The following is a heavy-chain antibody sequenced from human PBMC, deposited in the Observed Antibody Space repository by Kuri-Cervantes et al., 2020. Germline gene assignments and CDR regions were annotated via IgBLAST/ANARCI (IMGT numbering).Heavy chain of an antibody. Sequence: GSLRLSCTVSGGSVSSGSYYWSWIRQPPGKGLEWIGSIYHSGSTYYNPSLKSRVTISVDTSKNQFSLKLSSVTAADTAVYYCARGYDYGDHKYYFDYWGQGTLVTVSS. D-gene: IGHD4-17*01. CDR3: ARGYDYGDHKYYFDY. V-gene: IGHV4-39*07. CDR2: IYHSGST. J-gene: IGHJ4*02. CDR1: GGSVSSGSYY.